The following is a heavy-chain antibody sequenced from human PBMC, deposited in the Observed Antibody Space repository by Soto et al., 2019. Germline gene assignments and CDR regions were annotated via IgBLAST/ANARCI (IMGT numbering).Heavy chain of an antibody. Sequence: GGSLRLSCAASGFTFSSYSMNWVRQAPGKGLEWVSYISSSSSTIYYAGSVKGRFTISRDNAKNSLYLQMNSLRAEDTAVYYCARRGWFDPWGQGTLVTVSS. CDR2: ISSSSSTI. V-gene: IGHV3-48*01. D-gene: IGHD3-10*01. CDR1: GFTFSSYS. CDR3: ARRGWFDP. J-gene: IGHJ5*02.